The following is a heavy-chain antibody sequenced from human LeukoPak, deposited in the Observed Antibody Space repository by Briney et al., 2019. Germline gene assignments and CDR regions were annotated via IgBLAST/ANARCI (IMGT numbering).Heavy chain of an antibody. CDR1: GFRLSSYS. V-gene: IGHV3-48*01. D-gene: IGHD1-1*01. CDR3: VRVKGTYFDY. J-gene: IGHJ4*02. CDR2: ISSSSSNI. Sequence: GGSLRLSCTASGFRLSSYSINWVRQAPGKGLEWISYISSSSSNIYYLDSVQGRLTVSRDKERNSLFLQIDSPRAEDTAVYYCVRVKGTYFDYWGQGSLVTVSS.